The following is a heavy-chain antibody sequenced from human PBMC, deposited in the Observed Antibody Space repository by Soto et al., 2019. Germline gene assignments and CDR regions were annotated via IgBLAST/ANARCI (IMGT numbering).Heavy chain of an antibody. Sequence: PSETLSLTCTVSGGSISSYYWSWIRQPPGKGLEWIGYIYYSGSTNYNPSLKSRVTISVDTSKNQFSPKLSSVTAADTAVYYCARARLSRSWCFDPWGPGTLVTVSS. CDR2: IYYSGST. V-gene: IGHV4-59*01. CDR1: GGSISSYY. D-gene: IGHD2-8*01. J-gene: IGHJ5*02. CDR3: ARARLSRSWCFDP.